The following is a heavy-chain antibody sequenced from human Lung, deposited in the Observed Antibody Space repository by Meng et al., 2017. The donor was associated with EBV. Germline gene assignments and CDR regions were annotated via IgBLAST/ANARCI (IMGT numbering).Heavy chain of an antibody. Sequence: AASEFTFSNAWMNWVRQAPGKGLEWVGRIKSRTDAGTTDNAAPVKGRFTISRDDSKNTLYLQMNSLKTEDTAVYYCTTVISQGYSGSYHDYWGQGTLVTVSS. CDR1: EFTFSNAW. CDR2: IKSRTDAGTT. V-gene: IGHV3-15*01. J-gene: IGHJ4*02. D-gene: IGHD1-26*01. CDR3: TTVISQGYSGSYHDY.